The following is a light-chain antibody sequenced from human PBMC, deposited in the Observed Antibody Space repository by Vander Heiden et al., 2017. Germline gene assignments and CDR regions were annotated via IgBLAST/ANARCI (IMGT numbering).Light chain of an antibody. CDR1: SSDVGYNY. Sequence: QSTLTHPASVSGSPGQSITISGTGTSSDVGYNYVSWYQQHPGKVPKLIIYDVNNRPSGISNRISGSTSGNTASLTISGLQAGDEADYYCSSYTTSSTYVFGTGTKVTVL. V-gene: IGLV2-14*03. J-gene: IGLJ1*01. CDR3: SSYTTSSTYV. CDR2: DVN.